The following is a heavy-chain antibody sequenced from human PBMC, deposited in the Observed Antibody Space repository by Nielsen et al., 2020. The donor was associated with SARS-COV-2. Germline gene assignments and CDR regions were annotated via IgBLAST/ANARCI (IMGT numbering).Heavy chain of an antibody. D-gene: IGHD6-13*01. Sequence: GGSLRLSCAASGFTFDDYAMHWVRQAPRKGLEWVSGISWNSGSIGYADSVKGRFTISRDNAKNSLYLQMNSLRAEDTALYYCAKAPNPLAAAGYYYFDYWGQGTLVTVSS. J-gene: IGHJ4*02. CDR1: GFTFDDYA. CDR2: ISWNSGSI. CDR3: AKAPNPLAAAGYYYFDY. V-gene: IGHV3-9*01.